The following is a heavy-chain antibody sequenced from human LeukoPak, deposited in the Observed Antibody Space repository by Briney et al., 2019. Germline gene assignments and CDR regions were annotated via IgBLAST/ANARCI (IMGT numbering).Heavy chain of an antibody. CDR3: ARVLGAGLLWFGELARSALDY. Sequence: ASVKVSCKASGYTFTGYYMHWVRQAPGQGLEWMGWINPNSGGTNYAQKFQGRVTMTRDTSISTAYMELSRLRSDDTAVYYCARVLGAGLLWFGELARSALDYWGQGTLVTVSS. CDR2: INPNSGGT. V-gene: IGHV1-2*02. D-gene: IGHD3-10*01. CDR1: GYTFTGYY. J-gene: IGHJ4*02.